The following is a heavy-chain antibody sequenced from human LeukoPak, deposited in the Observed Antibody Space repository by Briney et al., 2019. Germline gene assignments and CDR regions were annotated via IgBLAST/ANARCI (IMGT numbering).Heavy chain of an antibody. CDR3: ATSLIGAGEYFQQ. D-gene: IGHD2/OR15-2a*01. J-gene: IGHJ1*01. V-gene: IGHV3-11*01. Sequence: GGSLRLSCAASGLRFSDYYVSWIRQAPGKGLQWVSYISSGGDIMHYADSVKGRFTSSRDNAKNSGYLEMNSLGAEDTAVYYCATSLIGAGEYFQQWGQGTLVTVSS. CDR2: ISSGGDIM. CDR1: GLRFSDYY.